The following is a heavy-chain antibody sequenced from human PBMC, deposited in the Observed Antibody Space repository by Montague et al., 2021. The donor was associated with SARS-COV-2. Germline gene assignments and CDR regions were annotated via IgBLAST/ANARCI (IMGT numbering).Heavy chain of an antibody. Sequence: SETLSLTCAVYGGSFSGYSWSWIRQPPEKGQEWIGEINQSGRTNNNPYLKRRVIISVDTSKNQFSLKLSSVTAADTAVYYCARRGSSVWGVTVGAELDYWGQGILVIVSS. V-gene: IGHV4-34*01. CDR3: ARRGSSVWGVTVGAELDY. CDR2: INQSGRT. CDR1: GGSFSGYS. D-gene: IGHD3-10*01. J-gene: IGHJ4*02.